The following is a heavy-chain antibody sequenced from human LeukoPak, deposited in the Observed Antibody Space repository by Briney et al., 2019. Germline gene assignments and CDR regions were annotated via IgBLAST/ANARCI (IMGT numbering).Heavy chain of an antibody. J-gene: IGHJ4*02. D-gene: IGHD4-17*01. CDR1: GFTFSSYE. V-gene: IGHV3-48*03. CDR3: ARGAYGDYGGGSDY. Sequence: GGSLRLSCAASGFTFSSYEMNWVRQAPGKGLEWVSYISSSGSTIYYADSVKGRFTISRDNAKNSLYLQMNSLRAEDTVVYYCARGAYGDYGGGSDYWGQGTLVTVSS. CDR2: ISSSGSTI.